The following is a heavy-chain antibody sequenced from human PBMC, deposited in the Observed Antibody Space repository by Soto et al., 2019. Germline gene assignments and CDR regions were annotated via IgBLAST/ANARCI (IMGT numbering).Heavy chain of an antibody. V-gene: IGHV4-34*01. CDR3: ARGRVGIWLRERAFDY. CDR2: INHSGST. CDR1: GGSFSGYY. D-gene: IGHD5-18*01. J-gene: IGHJ4*02. Sequence: QVQLQQWGAGLLKPSETLSLTCAVYGGSFSGYYWSWIRQPPGKGLEWIGEINHSGSTNYNPSLKSRVTISVDTSKNQVSLKLSSVAAADTAVYYCARGRVGIWLRERAFDYWGQGTLVTVSS.